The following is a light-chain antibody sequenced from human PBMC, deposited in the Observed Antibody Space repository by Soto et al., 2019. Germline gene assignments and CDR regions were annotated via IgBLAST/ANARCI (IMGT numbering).Light chain of an antibody. CDR3: QQYYDIPYT. J-gene: IGKJ2*01. CDR2: WAS. CDR1: QSVLDSAINKNH. Sequence: DIVMTQSPEFLAVSLGERATINCKSSQSVLDSAINKNHLAWYQQKPGQPPKLLFYWASTRESGVPDRFSGSGSGTDFTLTICSLQAEDVAVYYCQQYYDIPYTFGQGTRLEI. V-gene: IGKV4-1*01.